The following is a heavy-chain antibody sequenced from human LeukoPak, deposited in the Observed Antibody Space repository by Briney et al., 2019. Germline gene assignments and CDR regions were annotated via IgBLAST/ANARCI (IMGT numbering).Heavy chain of an antibody. Sequence: ASVKVSCKASGYTFTSYDINWVRQATGQGLEWMGWKNPNSGNTGYAQKFQGRVTMTRNTSISTAYMELSSLRSEDTAVYYCAIPSSGWSPFDYWGQGTLVTVSS. V-gene: IGHV1-8*01. D-gene: IGHD6-19*01. CDR2: KNPNSGNT. J-gene: IGHJ4*02. CDR1: GYTFTSYD. CDR3: AIPSSGWSPFDY.